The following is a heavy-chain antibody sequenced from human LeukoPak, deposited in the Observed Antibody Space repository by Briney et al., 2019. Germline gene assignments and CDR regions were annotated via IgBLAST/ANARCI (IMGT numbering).Heavy chain of an antibody. CDR2: IYYSGST. CDR1: GGSISSYY. D-gene: IGHD3-10*01. J-gene: IGHJ6*03. V-gene: IGHV4-59*12. Sequence: SETLSLTCTVSGGSISSYYWSWIRQPPGKGLEWIGYIYYSGSTNYNPSLKSRVTISVDTSKNQFSLKLSSVTAADTAVYYCARDVSMVRGVRYYYYYYMDAWGKGTTVTISS. CDR3: ARDVSMVRGVRYYYYYYMDA.